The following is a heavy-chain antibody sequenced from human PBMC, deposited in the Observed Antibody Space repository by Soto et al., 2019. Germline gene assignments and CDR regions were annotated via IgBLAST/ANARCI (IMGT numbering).Heavy chain of an antibody. V-gene: IGHV4-61*01. D-gene: IGHD2-2*01. CDR3: ARGSSTQRYGMDV. CDR1: GGSVSSSSFY. CDR2: IYSSGST. Sequence: QVQLQESGPGLVKPSETLSLTCTVSGGSVSSSSFYWSWIRQPPGKGLEWMGYIYSSGSTDYNSSLQSRATISLDMSKNQFSLRLSSVTAADTAVYYCARGSSTQRYGMDVWGQGTTVTVSS. J-gene: IGHJ6*02.